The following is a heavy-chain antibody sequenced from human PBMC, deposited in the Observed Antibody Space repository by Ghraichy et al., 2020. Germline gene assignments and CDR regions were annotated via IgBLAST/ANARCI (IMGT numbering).Heavy chain of an antibody. CDR3: ARIVPAAIPGPYYYYGMDV. Sequence: GESLNISCKGSGYSFTSYWIGWVRQMPGKGLEWMGIIYPGDSDTRYSPSFQGQVTISADKSISTAYLQWSSLKASDTAMYYCARIVPAAIPGPYYYYGMDVWGQGTTVTVSS. CDR2: IYPGDSDT. V-gene: IGHV5-51*01. D-gene: IGHD2-2*02. CDR1: GYSFTSYW. J-gene: IGHJ6*02.